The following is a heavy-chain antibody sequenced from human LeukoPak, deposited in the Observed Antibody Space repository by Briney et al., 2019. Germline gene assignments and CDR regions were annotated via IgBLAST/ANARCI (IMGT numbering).Heavy chain of an antibody. CDR3: AKSYSSSTYDPFDI. J-gene: IGHJ3*02. D-gene: IGHD6-6*01. CDR2: ISGSGGAP. V-gene: IGHV3-23*01. Sequence: GGSLRLSCAASTFTFNNYAMSWVRQAPGKGLEWVSAISGSGGAPYYADSVKGRFTMSTDNSKNTLYLQMNSLRAENTAVSYCAKSYSSSTYDPFDIWGQGTMVTVSS. CDR1: TFTFNNYA.